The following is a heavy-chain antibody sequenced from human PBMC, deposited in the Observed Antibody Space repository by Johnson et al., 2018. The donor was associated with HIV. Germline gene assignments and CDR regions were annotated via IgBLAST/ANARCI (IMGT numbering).Heavy chain of an antibody. CDR1: GFTVSSNY. D-gene: IGHD3-3*01. V-gene: IGHV3-53*01. Sequence: VQLVESGGGLIQPGGSLRLSCAASGFTVSSNYMSWVRQAPGKGLEWVSVIYSGGSTYYADSVKGRFTISRDNSKNTVYLQMNSLKSDDTAMYYCATERGVSEWLRRPFDAFDVWGQGTMVTVSS. CDR2: IYSGGST. J-gene: IGHJ3*01. CDR3: ATERGVSEWLRRPFDAFDV.